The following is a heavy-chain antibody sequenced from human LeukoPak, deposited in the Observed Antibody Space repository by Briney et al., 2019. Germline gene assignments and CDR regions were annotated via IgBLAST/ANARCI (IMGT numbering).Heavy chain of an antibody. V-gene: IGHV3-30*04. D-gene: IGHD3-10*01. CDR2: IAYDGVNK. J-gene: IGHJ4*02. CDR1: GFTFRSYA. Sequence: GRSLRLSCAASGFTFRSYAMHWVRQAPGKGLEWVAVIAYDGVNKFFADSVKGRFSISRDNSKNTLYLQMNSLRDDDTAVYYCARDPQAYYYGSGSPAIWGRGTLVTVSS. CDR3: ARDPQAYYYGSGSPAI.